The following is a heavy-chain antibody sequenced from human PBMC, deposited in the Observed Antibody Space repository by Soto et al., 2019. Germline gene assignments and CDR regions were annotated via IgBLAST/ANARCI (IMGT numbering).Heavy chain of an antibody. Sequence: GGSLRLSCAASGFTFSSYAMSWVRQAPGKGLEWVSAISGSGGSTYYADSVKGRFTISRDNSKNTLYLQMNSLRAEDTAVYYCAKGCRAMVRGVLGDYYYGMDVWGQGTTVTVSS. CDR2: ISGSGGST. D-gene: IGHD3-10*01. CDR3: AKGCRAMVRGVLGDYYYGMDV. J-gene: IGHJ6*02. V-gene: IGHV3-23*01. CDR1: GFTFSSYA.